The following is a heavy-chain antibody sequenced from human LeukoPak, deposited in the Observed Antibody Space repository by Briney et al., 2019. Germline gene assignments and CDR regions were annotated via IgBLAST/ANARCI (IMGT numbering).Heavy chain of an antibody. CDR2: ISYDGSKK. J-gene: IGHJ6*02. CDR3: AKESLDTEQRNYNYYGMDV. D-gene: IGHD1-1*01. Sequence: GRSLRLSCAASGFTLRYYGMHWVRQAPGKGLGWVAFISYDGSKKYYADSVKDRFTISRDNSRNTLYVQVNSLRAEDTAVYYCAKESLDTEQRNYNYYGMDVWGQGTTVTVSS. CDR1: GFTLRYYG. V-gene: IGHV3-30*18.